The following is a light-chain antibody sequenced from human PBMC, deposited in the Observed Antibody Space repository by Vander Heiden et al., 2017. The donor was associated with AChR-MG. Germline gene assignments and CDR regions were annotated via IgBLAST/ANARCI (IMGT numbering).Light chain of an antibody. CDR3: QQYGSSPALT. CDR2: GAS. Sequence: ELVLTQSPGPLSLSPGERATLSCRASQSVSSSYLAWYQQKPGQAPRLLIYGASSRATSIPDRFSGSGSGTDFTLTISRLEPEDFAVYYCQQYGSSPALTFGGGTKVEIK. CDR1: QSVSSSY. J-gene: IGKJ4*01. V-gene: IGKV3-20*01.